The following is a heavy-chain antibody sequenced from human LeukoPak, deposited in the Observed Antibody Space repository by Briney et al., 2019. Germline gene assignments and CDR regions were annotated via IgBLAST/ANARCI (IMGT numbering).Heavy chain of an antibody. Sequence: SVKVSCKASRGTFSSYGISWVRQAPGQGLKWMGGVIAIFGRVKYGQKFQGRATITADESTSTAYMELSSLTSEDTGVYYCARGELGDSSGFSFFDYWGQGTLVTVSS. CDR3: ARGELGDSSGFSFFDY. D-gene: IGHD3-22*01. CDR1: RGTFSSYG. CDR2: VIAIFGRV. J-gene: IGHJ4*02. V-gene: IGHV1-69*13.